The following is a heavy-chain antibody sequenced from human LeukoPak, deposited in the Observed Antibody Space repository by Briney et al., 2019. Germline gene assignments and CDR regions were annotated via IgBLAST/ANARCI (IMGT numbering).Heavy chain of an antibody. CDR3: ARKNGLDY. CDR2: ISSLYI. Sequence: GGSLRLSCAVSGFTLSSYSMKWVRQAPGKGLEWVSSISSLYIYYGDSVKGRFTISRDNAKNSLYLQMNSLRAEDTAVYYCARKNGLDYWGQGTLVTVSS. V-gene: IGHV3-21*01. CDR1: GFTLSSYS. J-gene: IGHJ4*02.